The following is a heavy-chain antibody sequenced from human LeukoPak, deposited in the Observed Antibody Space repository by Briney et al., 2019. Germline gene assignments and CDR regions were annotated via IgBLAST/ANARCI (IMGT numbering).Heavy chain of an antibody. D-gene: IGHD3-10*01. CDR2: SSAYNGNT. Sequence: GASVRASCTASGYTFTSYGISWVRQAPGQGLEWMGWSSAYNGNTNYAQKRQGRVTISTDTSTSTAYMELRSLRSDDTAVYYCARQVVRGGRAFDIWGQGTMVTVSS. V-gene: IGHV1-18*01. CDR1: GYTFTSYG. J-gene: IGHJ3*02. CDR3: ARQVVRGGRAFDI.